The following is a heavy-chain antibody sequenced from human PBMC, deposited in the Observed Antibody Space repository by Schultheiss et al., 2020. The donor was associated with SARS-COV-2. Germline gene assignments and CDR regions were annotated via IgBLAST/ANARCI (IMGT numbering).Heavy chain of an antibody. J-gene: IGHJ3*02. CDR3: ARLLYGDYAFDI. Sequence: GGSLRLSCAASGFTFSSYGMHWVRQAPGKGLEWVAVISYDGSNKYYADSVKGRFTISRDNSKNTLYLQMNSLRAEDTAVYYCARLLYGDYAFDIWGQGTMVTVSS. CDR2: ISYDGSNK. CDR1: GFTFSSYG. V-gene: IGHV3-30*03. D-gene: IGHD4-17*01.